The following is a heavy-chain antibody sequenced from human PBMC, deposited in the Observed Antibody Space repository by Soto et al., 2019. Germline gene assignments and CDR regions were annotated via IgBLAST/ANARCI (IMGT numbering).Heavy chain of an antibody. Sequence: VGSLRLSCAASGFTFSNAWRNWVRQAPGKGLEWVGRIKSKTDGGTTDYAAPVKGRFTISRDDSKNTLYLQMNSLKTEDTAVYYCTTSPYYDILTGYYIFDYWGQGTLVTVS. CDR3: TTSPYYDILTGYYIFDY. D-gene: IGHD3-9*01. CDR1: GFTFSNAW. V-gene: IGHV3-15*07. J-gene: IGHJ4*02. CDR2: IKSKTDGGTT.